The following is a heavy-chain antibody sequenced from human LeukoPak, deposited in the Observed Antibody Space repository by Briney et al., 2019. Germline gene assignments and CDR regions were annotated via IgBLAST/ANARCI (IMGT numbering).Heavy chain of an antibody. V-gene: IGHV1-69*04. CDR2: IIPILGIA. D-gene: IGHD5-18*01. J-gene: IGHJ4*02. CDR3: ARGVQGYSYGYDY. Sequence: ASVKVSCKASGGTFSSYAISWVRQAPGQGLEWMGRIIPILGIANYAQKFQGRVTTTADKSTSTAYMELSSLRSEDTAVYYCARGVQGYSYGYDYWGQGTLVTVSS. CDR1: GGTFSSYA.